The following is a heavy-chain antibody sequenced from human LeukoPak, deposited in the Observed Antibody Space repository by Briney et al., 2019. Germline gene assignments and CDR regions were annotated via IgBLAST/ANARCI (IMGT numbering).Heavy chain of an antibody. CDR2: ISSGDGST. J-gene: IGHJ2*01. CDR3: ARGGLRYYDSSGYHTPPRYFDL. D-gene: IGHD3-22*01. CDR1: GFTFSSYA. Sequence: GGSLRLSCAASGFTFSSYAMSWVRQAPGEGLEWVSVISSGDGSTYYADSVKGRFTISRDNSKNTLYLQMNSLRAEDTAVYYCARGGLRYYDSSGYHTPPRYFDLWGRGALVTVSS. V-gene: IGHV3-23*01.